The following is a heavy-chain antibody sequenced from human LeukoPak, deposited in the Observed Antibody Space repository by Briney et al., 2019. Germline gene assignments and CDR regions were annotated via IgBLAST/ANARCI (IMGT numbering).Heavy chain of an antibody. CDR1: GGSISSYY. V-gene: IGHV4-4*09. CDR3: ARTVGSSPYYYYMDV. CDR2: IYTSGST. D-gene: IGHD6-13*01. Sequence: SETLSLTCTVSGGSISSYYWSWIRQPPGKGLEWIGYIYTSGSTNYNPSLKSRVTISVDTSKNQFSLKLSSVTAADTAVYYCARTVGSSPYYYYMDVWGKGTTVTVSS. J-gene: IGHJ6*03.